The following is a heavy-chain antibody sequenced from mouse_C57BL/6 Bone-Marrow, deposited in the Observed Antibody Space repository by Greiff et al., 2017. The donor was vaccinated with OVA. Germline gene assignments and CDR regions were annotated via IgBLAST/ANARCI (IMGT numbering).Heavy chain of an antibody. Sequence: EVQLQQSGTVLARPGASVKMSCKTSGYTFTSYWMHWVKQRPGQGLEWIGAIYPGNSDTSYNQKFKGKANLTAVTSASTAYMELSSLTNEDSAVYYCTRYIMAGYFDVWGTGTTVTVSS. V-gene: IGHV1-5*01. CDR3: TRYIMAGYFDV. CDR1: GYTFTSYW. CDR2: IYPGNSDT. J-gene: IGHJ1*03.